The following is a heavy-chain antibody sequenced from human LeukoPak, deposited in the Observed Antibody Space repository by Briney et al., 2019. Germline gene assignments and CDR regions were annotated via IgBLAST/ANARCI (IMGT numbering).Heavy chain of an antibody. V-gene: IGHV1-18*01. J-gene: IGHJ6*02. CDR2: ISAYNGNT. CDR3: ASGPSRYYDFWSCYYPYYYYGMDV. CDR1: GYTFTSYG. Sequence: ASVKVSCKASGYTFTSYGISWVRQAPGQGLEWMGWISAYNGNTNYAQKLQGRVTMTTDTSTSTAYMELRSLRSDDTAVYYCASGPSRYYDFWSCYYPYYYYGMDVWGQGTAVTVSS. D-gene: IGHD3-3*01.